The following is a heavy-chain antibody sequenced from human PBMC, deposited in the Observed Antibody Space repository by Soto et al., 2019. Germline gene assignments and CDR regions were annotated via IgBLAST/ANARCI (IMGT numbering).Heavy chain of an antibody. CDR1: GFTFGSYW. V-gene: IGHV3-7*01. J-gene: IGHJ4*02. CDR3: ARLKRDRNRFYGGNSLDY. CDR2: IKQDGSEK. D-gene: IGHD4-17*01. Sequence: GGSRRLSWAAAGFTFGSYWMSWVSPAPGRWRGWVAKIKQDGSEKYYVDSVKGRFTIARDNAKNSLYLQMNSLRAEDTAVYYCARLKRDRNRFYGGNSLDYWGQGTLVTVSS.